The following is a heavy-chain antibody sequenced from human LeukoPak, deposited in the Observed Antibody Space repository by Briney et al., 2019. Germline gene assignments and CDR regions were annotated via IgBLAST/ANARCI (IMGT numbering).Heavy chain of an antibody. CDR2: IAIGGET. V-gene: IGHV3-13*01. Sequence: GGSLRLSCAASGFTFSNYDMHWVRQATGKGLEWVAAIAIGGETYYPASVKGRFTISRENAKNSLYLQMNSLRAGDTAMYYCARAHGGAGLAFDVWGQGTVVTVSS. CDR3: ARAHGGAGLAFDV. CDR1: GFTFSNYD. J-gene: IGHJ3*01. D-gene: IGHD1-26*01.